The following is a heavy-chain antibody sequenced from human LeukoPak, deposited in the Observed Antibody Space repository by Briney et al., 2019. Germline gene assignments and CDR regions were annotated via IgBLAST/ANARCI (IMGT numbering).Heavy chain of an antibody. CDR1: GFTFSSYA. Sequence: GGSLRLSCSASGFTFSSYATSWVRQAPGKGLEWVSAISGSGGSTYYADSVKGRFTISRDNSKNTLYLQMNSLRAEDTAVYYCAKEGSAAGTYDDAFDIWGQGTMVTVSS. D-gene: IGHD6-13*01. CDR2: ISGSGGST. J-gene: IGHJ3*02. V-gene: IGHV3-23*01. CDR3: AKEGSAAGTYDDAFDI.